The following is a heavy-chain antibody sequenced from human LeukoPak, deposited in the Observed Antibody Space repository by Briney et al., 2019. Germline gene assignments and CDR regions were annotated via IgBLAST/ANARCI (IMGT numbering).Heavy chain of an antibody. J-gene: IGHJ4*02. CDR2: IGGRGDST. V-gene: IGHV3-23*01. CDR3: AKGSSSFFYDSSGYYDLTFDY. D-gene: IGHD3-22*01. CDR1: GFTFTTYA. Sequence: GGSLRLSCPASGFTFTTYAMSWVRQAPGKGLEWVSGIGGRGDSTYYADSVKGRFTISRDNSKNTLYLQMNNLRVEDTGVFYCAKGSSSFFYDSSGYYDLTFDYWGQGTLVTVSS.